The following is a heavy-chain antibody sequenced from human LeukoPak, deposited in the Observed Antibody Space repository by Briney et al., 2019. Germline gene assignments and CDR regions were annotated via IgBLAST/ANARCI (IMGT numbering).Heavy chain of an antibody. J-gene: IGHJ4*02. CDR3: ARDTYYYDSGGYSSFDY. Sequence: SETLSLTCTVSGCSISNYWSWIRQAAGKGLEWIGRIHTSGSTNYNPSLKSRVTMSVDTSKNQFSLKLSSVTAADTAVYYCARDTYYYDSGGYSSFDYWGQGTLVTVSS. V-gene: IGHV4-4*07. D-gene: IGHD3-22*01. CDR1: GCSISNY. CDR2: IHTSGST.